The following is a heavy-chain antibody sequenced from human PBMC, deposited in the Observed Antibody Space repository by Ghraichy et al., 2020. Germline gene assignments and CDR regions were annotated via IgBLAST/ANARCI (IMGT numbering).Heavy chain of an antibody. Sequence: SVKVSCKASGGTFSSYAISWVRQAPGQGLEWMGRIIPILGIANYAQKFQGRVTITADKSTSTAYMELSSLRSEDTAVYYCAREGDLRGYQLRNWFDPWGQGTLVTVSS. J-gene: IGHJ5*02. CDR3: AREGDLRGYQLRNWFDP. V-gene: IGHV1-69*04. CDR2: IIPILGIA. D-gene: IGHD2-2*01. CDR1: GGTFSSYA.